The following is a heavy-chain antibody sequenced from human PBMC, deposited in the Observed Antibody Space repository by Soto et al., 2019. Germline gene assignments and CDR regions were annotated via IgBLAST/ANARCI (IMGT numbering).Heavy chain of an antibody. J-gene: IGHJ6*02. CDR1: GGTFTNYA. D-gene: IGHD1-1*01. Sequence: VQLVQSGAEVKKPGSSVKVSCKASGGTFTNYAFSWVRQAPGQGLEWLGGIIPIFGTADYAQKFQGRVTITAGEPTSTVHMELSSMRSDDTTFYYCGSWLKEGGIGGNSYYGMDVWGQGTTVTVSS. CDR3: GSWLKEGGIGGNSYYGMDV. V-gene: IGHV1-69*13. CDR2: IIPIFGTA.